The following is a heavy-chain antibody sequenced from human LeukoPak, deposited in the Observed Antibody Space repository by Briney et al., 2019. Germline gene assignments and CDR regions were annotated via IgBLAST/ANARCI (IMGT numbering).Heavy chain of an antibody. CDR2: IYYSGSP. CDR3: ARRSYRRNWFDP. CDR1: GGSISSSSYY. J-gene: IGHJ5*02. V-gene: IGHV4-39*01. Sequence: SETLSLTCTVSGGSISSSSYYWGWIRQPPGKGLEWIGSIYYSGSPYYNPSLKSRVTISVDTSKKQFSLKLSSVTAADTAVYYCARRSYRRNWFDPWGQGTLVTVSS. D-gene: IGHD3-16*02.